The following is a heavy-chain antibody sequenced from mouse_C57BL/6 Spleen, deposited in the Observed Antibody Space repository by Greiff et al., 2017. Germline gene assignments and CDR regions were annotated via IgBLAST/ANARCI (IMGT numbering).Heavy chain of an antibody. CDR3: ARGDEYFDY. Sequence: QVQLQQSGAELVRPGTSVKVSCKASGYAFTNYLIEWVKQRPGQGLEWIGVINPGSGGTNYNEKFKGKATLTADKSSSTAYMQLSSLTSEDSAVYFCARGDEYFDYWGQGTTLTVSS. CDR2: INPGSGGT. V-gene: IGHV1-54*01. CDR1: GYAFTNYL. D-gene: IGHD2-13*01. J-gene: IGHJ2*01.